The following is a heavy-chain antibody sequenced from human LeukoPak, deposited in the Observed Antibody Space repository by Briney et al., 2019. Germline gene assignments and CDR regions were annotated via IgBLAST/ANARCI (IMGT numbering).Heavy chain of an antibody. CDR3: ARYYYDSSGLVDY. D-gene: IGHD3-22*01. Sequence: PGGSLRLSCAASGFTFDDYGMSWVRQAPGKGLEWVSGINWNGGSTGYADSVKGRFTISRDNAKNSLYLQMNSLRAEDTPSYHCARYYYDSSGLVDYWGQGTLVTVSS. V-gene: IGHV3-20*01. CDR1: GFTFDDYG. CDR2: INWNGGST. J-gene: IGHJ4*02.